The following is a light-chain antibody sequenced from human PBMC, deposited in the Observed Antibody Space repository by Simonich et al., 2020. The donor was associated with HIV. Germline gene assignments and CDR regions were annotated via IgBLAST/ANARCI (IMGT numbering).Light chain of an antibody. CDR2: GVS. J-gene: IGLJ3*02. CDR3: SSYTTSSTWV. V-gene: IGLV2-14*03. Sequence: QSALTQPASLSGSPGQSITISCTGTSSYVGAHNYVAWYQHHPGKVPKLMIYGVSMRPSGVSSRFSGSKSGDTASLTISGLQTEDEADYFCSSYTTSSTWVFGGGTNLTVL. CDR1: SSYVGAHNY.